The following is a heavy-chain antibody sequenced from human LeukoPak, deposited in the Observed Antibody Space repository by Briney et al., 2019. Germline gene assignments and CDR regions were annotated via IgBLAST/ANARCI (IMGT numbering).Heavy chain of an antibody. Sequence: GGSLRLSCAASGFTFYSYAMTWVRQAPGKGLEWVSAISSSGGSTYYADSVKGRFTISRDNSKNTLYLQMNSLRAEDTAVYYCARALLAVAGHDYWGQGTLVTVSS. CDR1: GFTFYSYA. J-gene: IGHJ4*02. V-gene: IGHV3-23*01. D-gene: IGHD6-19*01. CDR3: ARALLAVAGHDY. CDR2: ISSSGGST.